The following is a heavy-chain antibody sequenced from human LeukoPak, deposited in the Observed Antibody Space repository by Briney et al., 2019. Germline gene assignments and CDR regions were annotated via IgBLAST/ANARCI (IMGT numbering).Heavy chain of an antibody. Sequence: PSETLSLTCSVSRGSVSSGTYYWSWIRQPPGKGLEWIGYIYYGGSTNYNPSLKSRVTISVDTSKNQFSLKLSSVTAADTAVYYCARGLIMAVAGRGEFHYWGQGTLVTVSS. V-gene: IGHV4-61*01. J-gene: IGHJ4*02. CDR1: RGSVSSGTYY. D-gene: IGHD6-13*01. CDR3: ARGLIMAVAGRGEFHY. CDR2: IYYGGST.